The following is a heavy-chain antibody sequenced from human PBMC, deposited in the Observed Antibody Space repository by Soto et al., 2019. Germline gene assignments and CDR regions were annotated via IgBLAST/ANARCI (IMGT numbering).Heavy chain of an antibody. CDR1: GFTVSSNY. CDR3: ARGYYYDSSGSDFDY. CDR2: IYSVGST. V-gene: IGHV3-53*01. D-gene: IGHD3-22*01. Sequence: SLRLSCAASGFTVSSNYMSWVRQAPGKGLEWVSVIYSVGSTYYADSVKGRFTISRDNSKNTLYLQMNSLRAEDTAVYYCARGYYYDSSGSDFDYWGQGTLVTVSS. J-gene: IGHJ4*02.